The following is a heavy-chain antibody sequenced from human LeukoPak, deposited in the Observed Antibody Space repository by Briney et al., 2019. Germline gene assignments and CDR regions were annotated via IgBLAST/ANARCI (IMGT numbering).Heavy chain of an antibody. J-gene: IGHJ4*02. CDR3: AGGRRWLQSFDY. CDR2: IYYSGST. V-gene: IGHV4-59*01. Sequence: PSETLSLTCTVSGGSISSYYWSWIRQPPGKGLEWIGYIYYSGSTNYNPPLKSRVTISVDTSKNQFSLKLSSVTAADTAVYYCAGGRRWLQSFDYWGQGTLVTVSS. D-gene: IGHD5-24*01. CDR1: GGSISSYY.